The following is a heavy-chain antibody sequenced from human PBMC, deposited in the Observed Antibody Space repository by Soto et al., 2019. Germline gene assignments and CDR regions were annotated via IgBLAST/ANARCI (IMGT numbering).Heavy chain of an antibody. CDR2: VYHTGRT. J-gene: IGHJ4*02. CDR3: AMDFAYFDS. D-gene: IGHD2-2*03. CDR1: GGSFKSGSYS. V-gene: IGHV4-61*01. Sequence: SETLSLTCTVSGGSFKSGSYSWSWIRQPPGKGLEWIGYVYHTGRTSYNPSLKSRVSISMDTSKNQFSLNLDSVTAADTAVYFCAMDFAYFDSWGQGTLVTVSS.